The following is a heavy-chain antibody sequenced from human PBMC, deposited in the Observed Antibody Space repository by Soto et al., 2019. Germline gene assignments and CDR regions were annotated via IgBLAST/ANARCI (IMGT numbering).Heavy chain of an antibody. V-gene: IGHV3-23*01. J-gene: IGHJ4*02. CDR3: AKVVGSAVDGHIDY. CDR1: GFTFSSYA. CDR2: ISGSGGST. Sequence: EVQLLESGGGLVQPGGSLRLSCAASGFTFSSYAMSWVRQAPGKGLEWVSAISGSGGSTYYADSVKGRFTISRDNSKNTLYLQMNSLRAEDTAVYDCAKVVGSAVDGHIDYWGQGTLVTVSS. D-gene: IGHD6-19*01.